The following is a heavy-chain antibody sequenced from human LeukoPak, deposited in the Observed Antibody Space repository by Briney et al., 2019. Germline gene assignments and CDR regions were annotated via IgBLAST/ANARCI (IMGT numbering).Heavy chain of an antibody. V-gene: IGHV3-23*01. CDR1: GFTFSGYG. CDR3: AKESEGASPAY. J-gene: IGHJ4*02. Sequence: GGSLRLSCVVSGFTFSGYGLSWVRQTPGKGLEWVSATSYGGDGAYYADSVRGRFTASRDSSTNTYYLQMDSLRAEDTAVYYCAKESEGASPAYWGRGTLVTVSS. CDR2: TSYGGDGA. D-gene: IGHD3-16*01.